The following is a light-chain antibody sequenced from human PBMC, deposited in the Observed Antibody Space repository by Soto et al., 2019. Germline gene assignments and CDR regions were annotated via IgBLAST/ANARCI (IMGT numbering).Light chain of an antibody. Sequence: QPVLTQSPSASASLGASVKLTCTLSSGHSSYAIAWHQQHPERGPRYLMRLNSDGSHKKGDGIPDRFSGSSSGAERYLTISSLQSEDEADYYCQTWGTGIHVVFGGGTKLTVL. CDR1: SGHSSYA. CDR2: LNSDGSH. V-gene: IGLV4-69*01. CDR3: QTWGTGIHVV. J-gene: IGLJ2*01.